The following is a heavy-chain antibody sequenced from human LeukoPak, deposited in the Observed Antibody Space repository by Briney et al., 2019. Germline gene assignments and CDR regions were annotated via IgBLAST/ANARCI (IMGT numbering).Heavy chain of an antibody. D-gene: IGHD3-16*02. CDR2: ISGSGGST. J-gene: IGHJ4*02. CDR3: AEKWGGYPYDY. CDR1: GFTFSSYA. V-gene: IGHV3-23*01. Sequence: GGSLRLSCAASGFTFSSYAMSWVRQAPGKGLEWVSAISGSGGSTYYADSVKGRSTISRDNSKNTLYLQMNSLRAEDTAVYYCAEKWGGYPYDYWGQGTLVTVSS.